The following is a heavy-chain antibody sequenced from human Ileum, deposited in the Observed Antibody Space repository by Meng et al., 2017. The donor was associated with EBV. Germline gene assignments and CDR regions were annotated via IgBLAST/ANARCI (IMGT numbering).Heavy chain of an antibody. CDR3: ARNVPGTSAYYD. CDR1: GYSIRSTNW. D-gene: IGHD3-22*01. CDR2: IYYSGST. J-gene: IGHJ4*02. V-gene: IGHV4-28*01. Sequence: VQLHEAGPALVMPSDTLSLTCAVSGYSIRSTNWWGWTRQPPGKGLEWIGYIYYSGSTSYNPSLKSRVTMSVDTSKNQFSLNLNSVTAVDTAVYYCARNVPGTSAYYDWGQGTLVTVSS.